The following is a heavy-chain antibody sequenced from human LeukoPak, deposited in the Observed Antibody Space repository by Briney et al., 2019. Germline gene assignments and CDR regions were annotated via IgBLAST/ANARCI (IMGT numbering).Heavy chain of an antibody. J-gene: IGHJ4*02. Sequence: SETLSLTCTVSGGSISSYYWSWIRQPPGKGLEWIGEINHSGSTNYNPSLKSRVTISVDTSKNQFSLKLSSVTAADTAVYYCARGNSYSSGRTKRYYFDYWGQGTLVTVSS. D-gene: IGHD6-19*01. V-gene: IGHV4-34*01. CDR2: INHSGST. CDR1: GGSISSYY. CDR3: ARGNSYSSGRTKRYYFDY.